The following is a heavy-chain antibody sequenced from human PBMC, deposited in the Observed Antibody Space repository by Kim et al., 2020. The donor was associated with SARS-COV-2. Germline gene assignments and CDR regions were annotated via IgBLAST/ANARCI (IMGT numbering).Heavy chain of an antibody. D-gene: IGHD3-10*01. CDR3: ARAGITPSWFDP. J-gene: IGHJ5*02. V-gene: IGHV1-18*01. Sequence: NYAQKLQGRVTMTTDTSTSTAYMELRSLRSDDTAVYYCARAGITPSWFDPWGQGTLVTVSS.